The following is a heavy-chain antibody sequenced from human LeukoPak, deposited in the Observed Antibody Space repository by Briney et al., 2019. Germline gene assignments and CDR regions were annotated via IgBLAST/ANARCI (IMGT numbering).Heavy chain of an antibody. CDR1: GYTFTSYV. Sequence: ASVKVSFKASGYTFTSYVINWVRQAPGQGLGWMGWISPNNGNTNYAQKVQGRVTMTTDTSTSTAYMELRSLRSDDTAVYYCARDLLAGTTRAFGYWGQGTLVTVSS. CDR2: ISPNNGNT. D-gene: IGHD1-7*01. CDR3: ARDLLAGTTRAFGY. J-gene: IGHJ4*02. V-gene: IGHV1-18*01.